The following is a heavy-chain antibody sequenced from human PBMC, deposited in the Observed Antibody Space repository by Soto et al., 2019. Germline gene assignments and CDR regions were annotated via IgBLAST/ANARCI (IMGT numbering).Heavy chain of an antibody. J-gene: IGHJ5*02. CDR2: TYYRSKWYN. CDR3: ARCATSSSCYEALNYFDP. Sequence: QVQLQQSGPGLVKPSQTLSLTCAISGDSVSSNSAAWNWIRQSPSRGLEWLGRTYYRSKWYNDYAISVKSRITISPDTSKKQVSLHLNSVPPDDKALYYCARCATSSSCYEALNYFDPWGQGTLVTVSS. V-gene: IGHV6-1*01. D-gene: IGHD2-2*01. CDR1: GDSVSSNSAA.